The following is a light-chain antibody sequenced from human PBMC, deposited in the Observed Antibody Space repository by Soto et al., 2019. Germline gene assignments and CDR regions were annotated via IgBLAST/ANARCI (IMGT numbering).Light chain of an antibody. CDR1: SSDVGGYNY. CDR2: EVS. Sequence: QSALTQPPSASGSPGQSVTISCTGTSSDVGGYNYVSWYQQHPGKAPKLMIYEVSKRPSGVPDRFSGSKSGNTASLTVSGLQAEHEADYYCSSYAGSNNFPFVFGTGTKLTVL. J-gene: IGLJ1*01. V-gene: IGLV2-8*01. CDR3: SSYAGSNNFPFV.